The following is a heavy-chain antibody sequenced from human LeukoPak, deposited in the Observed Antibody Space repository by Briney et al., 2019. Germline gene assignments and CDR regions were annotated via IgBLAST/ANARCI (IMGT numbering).Heavy chain of an antibody. V-gene: IGHV3-11*04. J-gene: IGHJ4*02. D-gene: IGHD3-22*01. CDR1: GFTFSDYY. CDR2: ISSSDSSI. Sequence: GGSLRLSCAASGFTFSDYYMSWIRQAPGKGLEWVSYISSSDSSINYAGSVKGRFTISRDNAKNSLYLQMNSLRAEDTAMYYCARAVLGSGYLDYWGQGTLVTVSS. CDR3: ARAVLGSGYLDY.